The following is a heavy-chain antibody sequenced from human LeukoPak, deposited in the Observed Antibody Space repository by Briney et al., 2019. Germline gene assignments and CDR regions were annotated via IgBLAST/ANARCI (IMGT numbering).Heavy chain of an antibody. CDR1: GFTFSSHS. V-gene: IGHV3-21*01. CDR3: ARDFRTQLDGYSPPYHFDY. D-gene: IGHD5-24*01. J-gene: IGHJ4*02. Sequence: PAGSLRLSCAASGFTFSSHSMSWVRQAPGKVLEWVSSIDSSSSHIYYADSMEGRFTISRDSAKNSLFLQMNSLRAEDTAVYYSARDFRTQLDGYSPPYHFDYWGQGALVTVSS. CDR2: IDSSSSHI.